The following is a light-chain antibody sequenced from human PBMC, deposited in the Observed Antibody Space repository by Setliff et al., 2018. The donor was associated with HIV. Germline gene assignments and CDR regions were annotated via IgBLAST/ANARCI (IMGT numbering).Light chain of an antibody. V-gene: IGLV2-11*01. CDR2: DVS. Sequence: QSVLTQPRSVSGSPGQSVTISCTGTSRDIGAYNYVSWYQQHPGKAPKLIIYDVSRRPSGVPDRFSGSKSGNTASLTISGLQAEDEADYYCSSYAGTFTLYALGTGTKVTVL. CDR1: SRDIGAYNY. J-gene: IGLJ1*01. CDR3: SSYAGTFTLYA.